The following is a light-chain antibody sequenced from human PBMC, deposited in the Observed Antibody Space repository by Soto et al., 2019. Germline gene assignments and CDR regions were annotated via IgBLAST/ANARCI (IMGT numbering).Light chain of an antibody. CDR2: GAS. CDR3: QQYNNWPIT. V-gene: IGKV3-15*01. J-gene: IGKJ5*01. CDR1: QSVKSN. Sequence: EIVMTQSTATLSVSPGERATLSCRASQSVKSNLAWYQQKPGQAPRLLVYGASTGATGIPARFSGSGSGTELTLTISSLQSEDFAVYYCQQYNNWPITFGQGTRLENK.